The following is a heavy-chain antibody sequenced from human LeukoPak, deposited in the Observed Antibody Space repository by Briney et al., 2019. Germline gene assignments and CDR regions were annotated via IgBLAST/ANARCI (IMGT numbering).Heavy chain of an antibody. CDR2: INSRGSTM. D-gene: IGHD3-16*01. J-gene: IGHJ5*02. Sequence: GGSLRLSCSASGFAFGNFEMNWVRQAPGKGLEWLSYINSRGSTMYYADSVKGRFTVSRDNSKNTLHVQMKSLRADDTAVYYCAKSGGVRFDPWGQGTLVTVSS. CDR1: GFAFGNFE. V-gene: IGHV3-48*03. CDR3: AKSGGVRFDP.